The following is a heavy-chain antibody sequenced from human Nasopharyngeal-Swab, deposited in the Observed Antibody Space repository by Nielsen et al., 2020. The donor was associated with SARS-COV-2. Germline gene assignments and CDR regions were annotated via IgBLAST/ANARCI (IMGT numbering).Heavy chain of an antibody. Sequence: SVPDSCMGSGWSVPSYGISWVRQAPGQGLEWMGWISAYNGNTNYAQKLQGRVTMTTDTSTSTAYMELRSLRSDDTAVYYCAREVVSLGMDVWGQGTTVTVSS. CDR2: ISAYNGNT. CDR3: AREVVSLGMDV. V-gene: IGHV1-18*01. J-gene: IGHJ6*02. D-gene: IGHD5/OR15-5a*01. CDR1: GWSVPSYG.